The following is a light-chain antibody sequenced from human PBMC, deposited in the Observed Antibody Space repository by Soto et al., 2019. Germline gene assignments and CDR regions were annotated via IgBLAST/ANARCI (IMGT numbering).Light chain of an antibody. CDR2: GAS. CDR3: QQYNNWPST. CDR1: QSVSAI. J-gene: IGKJ2*01. Sequence: EIVMTQSPATLSVSPGERATLSCRASQSVSAILAWYQQKPGQSPRLLLYGASTRATGMPARFRGSGSGTEFTLTISSLQSEDFAVYYLQQYNNWPSTFGQGTRMEIK. V-gene: IGKV3-15*01.